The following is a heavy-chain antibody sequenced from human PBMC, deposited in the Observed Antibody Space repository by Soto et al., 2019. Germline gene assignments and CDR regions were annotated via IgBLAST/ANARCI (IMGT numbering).Heavy chain of an antibody. CDR2: IWYDGSNK. Sequence: GGSLRLSCAASGFTFSSYGMHWVRQAPGKGLEWVAVIWYDGSNKYYADSVKGRFTISRDNSKNTLYLQMNSLRAEDTAVYYCARDGGYCSGGSCYDYYYYGMDVWGQGTTVTVSS. J-gene: IGHJ6*02. CDR3: ARDGGYCSGGSCYDYYYYGMDV. V-gene: IGHV3-33*01. D-gene: IGHD2-15*01. CDR1: GFTFSSYG.